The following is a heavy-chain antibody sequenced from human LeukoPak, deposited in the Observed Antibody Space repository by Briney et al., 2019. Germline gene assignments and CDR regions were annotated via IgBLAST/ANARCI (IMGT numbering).Heavy chain of an antibody. Sequence: GGSLRLSCAASGFTFSSYAMTWVRQAPGKGLEWVSVIYNGGTTYYADSVKGRFTISRDNSKSTLFVYLQMNSLRTDDTALYHCAGGGEAARSLAYWGQGALVTVSS. CDR2: IYNGGTT. CDR3: AGGGEAARSLAY. V-gene: IGHV3-66*02. D-gene: IGHD6-6*01. J-gene: IGHJ4*02. CDR1: GFTFSSYA.